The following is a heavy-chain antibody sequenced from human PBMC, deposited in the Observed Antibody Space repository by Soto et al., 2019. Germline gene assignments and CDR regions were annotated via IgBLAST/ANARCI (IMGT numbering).Heavy chain of an antibody. Sequence: GASVKVSCKASGYTFNSYGMSWVRQAPGQGLEWMGWISAYNGNTNYAQKVQGRVTMTTDTSTSTAYMELRSLRSDDTAVYYCARDLEYQPQYPWGQGTLVTVSS. CDR1: GYTFNSYG. J-gene: IGHJ5*02. V-gene: IGHV1-18*04. CDR2: ISAYNGNT. D-gene: IGHD2-2*01. CDR3: ARDLEYQPQYP.